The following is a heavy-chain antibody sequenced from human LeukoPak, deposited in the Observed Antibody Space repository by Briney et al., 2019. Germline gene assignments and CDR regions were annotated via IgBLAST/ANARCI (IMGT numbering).Heavy chain of an antibody. J-gene: IGHJ3*02. CDR2: INYSGST. V-gene: IGHV4-34*01. D-gene: IGHD3-10*01. Sequence: PSETLSLTCAVYGGSFSGYYWSWIRQPPGKGLEWIGEINYSGSTNYNPSLKSRVTKSVDTSKNQFSLKLSSVTAADTAVYYCARARLTMVRGVIKGSRAFDIWGQGTMATVSS. CDR3: ARARLTMVRGVIKGSRAFDI. CDR1: GGSFSGYY.